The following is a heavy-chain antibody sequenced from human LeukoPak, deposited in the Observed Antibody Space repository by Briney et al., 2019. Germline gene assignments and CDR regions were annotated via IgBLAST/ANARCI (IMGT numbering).Heavy chain of an antibody. D-gene: IGHD2-15*01. CDR1: GFDFSTSA. CDR3: AKDQLPHCSSGSCYLMDS. Sequence: GGSLRLSCVASGFDFSTSAIHWVRQAPGKGLESVAVISYDGSHKYLADSVKGRFTVSRDNAKNTVCLQMNSLRLEDTALYYCAKDQLPHCSSGSCYLMDSWGQGTLVTVSS. J-gene: IGHJ4*02. CDR2: ISYDGSHK. V-gene: IGHV3-30*04.